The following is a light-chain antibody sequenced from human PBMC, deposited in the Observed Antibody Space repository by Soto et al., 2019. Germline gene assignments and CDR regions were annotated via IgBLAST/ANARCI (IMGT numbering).Light chain of an antibody. CDR1: QSVSIY. V-gene: IGKV3-20*01. J-gene: IGKJ2*01. Sequence: EIVLTQSPATLSLSPGERATLSCRASQSVSIYLAWYQQKPGQAPRLLIYDAASRATGIPDRFSGSGSGTDFTLTITRLEPEDFALYYCQQYGSSPPYTFGQGTKLEIK. CDR2: DAA. CDR3: QQYGSSPPYT.